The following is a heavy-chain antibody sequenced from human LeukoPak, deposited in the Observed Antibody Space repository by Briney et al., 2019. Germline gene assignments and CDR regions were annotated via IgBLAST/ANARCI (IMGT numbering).Heavy chain of an antibody. CDR1: GSTFSSYA. J-gene: IGHJ6*02. D-gene: IGHD2-2*01. CDR3: ARGHCSSTSCYWFGYYYYGMDV. V-gene: IGHV1-69*01. Sequence: GASVKVSCKASGSTFSSYAISWVRQAPGQGLEWMGGIIPIFGTANYAQKFQGRVTITVDESTSTAYMELSSLRSEDTAVYYCARGHCSSTSCYWFGYYYYGMDVWGQGTTVTVSS. CDR2: IIPIFGTA.